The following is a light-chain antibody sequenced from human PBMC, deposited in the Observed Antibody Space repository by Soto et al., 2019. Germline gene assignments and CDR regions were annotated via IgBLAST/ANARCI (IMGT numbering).Light chain of an antibody. CDR2: DAS. CDR3: QQNSHWPRT. J-gene: IGKJ4*01. Sequence: ENVLTQSPATLSLSPGERATLSCGASQSASKYLAWYQQKPGQAPRLLIYDASKRATGVPARFSGGGSGTDFNLTISRLEPEDYAVYYCQQNSHWPRTFGGGTRVEIK. V-gene: IGKV3-11*01. CDR1: QSASKY.